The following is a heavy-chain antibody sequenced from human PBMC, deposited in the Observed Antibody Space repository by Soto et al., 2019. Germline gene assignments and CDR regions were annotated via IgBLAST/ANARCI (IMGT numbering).Heavy chain of an antibody. V-gene: IGHV3-33*01. CDR3: AREDQPAAPAPSPCDY. J-gene: IGHJ4*02. D-gene: IGHD6-6*01. CDR2: IWYDETHK. Sequence: GGSLRLSCAASGFIFRTYGMHWVRQAPGKGLEWVAAIWYDETHKYYADSVKGRFTISRDNSKNTLYLQMNTLTTDDTAVYYCAREDQPAAPAPSPCDYWGQGTLVTVSS. CDR1: GFIFRTYG.